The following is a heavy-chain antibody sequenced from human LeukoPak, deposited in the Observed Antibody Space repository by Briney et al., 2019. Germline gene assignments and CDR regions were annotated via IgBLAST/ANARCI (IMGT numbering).Heavy chain of an antibody. CDR2: INHIGST. CDR3: AKRGYYYGSGSHNGDYYYGMDV. V-gene: IGHV4-34*01. Sequence: NPSETLSLTCAVYVGSFSGYYLSWIRQPTGQGLGWIGEINHIGSTNYNPSLKSRVTISVHTSKNQFSLNLSSVTAADPAVYYCAKRGYYYGSGSHNGDYYYGMDVWGEGSTVSVSS. D-gene: IGHD3-10*01. CDR1: VGSFSGYY. J-gene: IGHJ6*04.